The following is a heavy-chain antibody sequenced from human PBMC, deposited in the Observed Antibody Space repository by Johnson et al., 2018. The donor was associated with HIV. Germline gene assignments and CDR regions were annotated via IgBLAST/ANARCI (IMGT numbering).Heavy chain of an antibody. D-gene: IGHD1-26*01. J-gene: IGHJ3*02. CDR2: IRYDGTNK. Sequence: QVQLVESGGGVAQPGRSLRLSCAASGFRFSRYGMHWVRQAPGKGLEWVSFIRYDGTNKYYADSVKGRFTISRDNSENTLYLQMNSLRAEDTAAYSCARGDRSTYYRRGAFDIWGQGTMVTVSS. CDR1: GFRFSRYG. CDR3: ARGDRSTYYRRGAFDI. V-gene: IGHV3-30*02.